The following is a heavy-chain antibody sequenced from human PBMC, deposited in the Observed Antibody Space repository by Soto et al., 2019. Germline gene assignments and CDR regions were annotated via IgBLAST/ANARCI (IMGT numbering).Heavy chain of an antibody. J-gene: IGHJ4*02. Sequence: QMQLQESGPGLVKPSETLSLTCTVSGGSISSSRYYWGWIRQPPGQVLELLGTIYSLGNTYYTQSLKSRITITVTKTKSQLFIRLSSVNAPDTAVYYCARQIYDSRGYYYAYWCEGTMVAVFS. CDR3: ARQIYDSRGYYYAY. CDR1: GGSISSSRYY. V-gene: IGHV4-39*01. D-gene: IGHD3-22*01. CDR2: IYSLGNT.